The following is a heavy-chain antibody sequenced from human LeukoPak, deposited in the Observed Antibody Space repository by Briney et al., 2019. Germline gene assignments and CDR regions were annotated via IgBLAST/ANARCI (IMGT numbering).Heavy chain of an antibody. CDR3: AREGVVVVPAAMFSYYYYGMDV. J-gene: IGHJ6*02. D-gene: IGHD2-2*01. Sequence: ASVKVSCKASGYTFTSYGISWVRQAPGQGLEWMGWISAYNGNTNYAQKLQGRVTMTTDTSTSTAYMELRSRRSDDTAVYYCAREGVVVVPAAMFSYYYYGMDVWGQGTTVTVSS. CDR1: GYTFTSYG. V-gene: IGHV1-18*01. CDR2: ISAYNGNT.